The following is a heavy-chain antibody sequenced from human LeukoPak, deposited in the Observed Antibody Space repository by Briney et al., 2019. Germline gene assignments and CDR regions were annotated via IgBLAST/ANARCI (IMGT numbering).Heavy chain of an antibody. CDR2: IYYSGST. Sequence: SQTLSLTCTVSGGSINSGGYFWNWIRQHPGKGLEWIGYIYYSGSTYYNPSLKSRVTISVDTSKNQFSLRLSSVTAADTAVYYCARAAKKVSQFVERLSYFDYWGQGTLVTVSS. CDR1: GGSINSGGYF. CDR3: ARAAKKVSQFVERLSYFDY. J-gene: IGHJ4*02. V-gene: IGHV4-31*03. D-gene: IGHD3-3*01.